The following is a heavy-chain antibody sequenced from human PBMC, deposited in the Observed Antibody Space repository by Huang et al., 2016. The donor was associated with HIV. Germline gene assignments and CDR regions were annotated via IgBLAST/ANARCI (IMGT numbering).Heavy chain of an antibody. D-gene: IGHD6-19*01. CDR1: GYSLTYYW. CDR3: ATPPLGSRGWSEEHLQN. V-gene: IGHV5-51*01. J-gene: IGHJ1*01. CDR2: IYPPDSDT. Sequence: EAQLVQSGAEVKKPGESLTISCKASGYSLTYYWIDWVRLTPGKGLEWMGLIYPPDSDTRYSPSFQGQVTISADKSTNTAYLQWGSLKASDTAMYYCATPPLGSRGWSEEHLQNWGQGTLVVVSS.